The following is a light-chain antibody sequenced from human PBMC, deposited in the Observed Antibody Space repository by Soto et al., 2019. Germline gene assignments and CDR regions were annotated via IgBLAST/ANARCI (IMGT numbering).Light chain of an antibody. J-gene: IGKJ1*01. CDR3: QQSYSTPRT. Sequence: DTQMTQSPLSLSAYVGDRVTITCRASQSIHTYLNWYQQKPGKAPKLLIYAASSLQGGVPSRFSGSGSGTDFTLTISSLQPDAFATYYCQQSYSTPRTFGQGTK. V-gene: IGKV1-39*01. CDR1: QSIHTY. CDR2: AAS.